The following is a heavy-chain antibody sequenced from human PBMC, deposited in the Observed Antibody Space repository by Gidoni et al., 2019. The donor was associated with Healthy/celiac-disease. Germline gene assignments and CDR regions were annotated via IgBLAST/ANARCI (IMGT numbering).Heavy chain of an antibody. J-gene: IGHJ6*02. Sequence: QVTLRESGPALVKPTQTLTLTCTFSGFSLSTSGMCVSWIRQPPGKALEWLALIDWDDDKYYSTSLKTRLTISKDTSKNQVVLTMTNMDPVDTATYYCARIRYFDRTPDGMDVWGQGTTVTVSS. V-gene: IGHV2-70*01. CDR2: IDWDDDK. CDR1: GFSLSTSGMC. D-gene: IGHD3-9*01. CDR3: ARIRYFDRTPDGMDV.